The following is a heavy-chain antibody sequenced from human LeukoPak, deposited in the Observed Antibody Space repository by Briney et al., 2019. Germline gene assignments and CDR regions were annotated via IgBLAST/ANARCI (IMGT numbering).Heavy chain of an antibody. V-gene: IGHV3-30*02. CDR3: AKARGSGSSYKNIDY. Sequence: GGSLRLSCAASGFTFSSYWMSWVRQAPGKGLEWMACIKYDGKTKYYADSVTGRFTISRDNSKSTLFLQLNSLRPEDTAVYFCAKARGSGSSYKNIDYWGQGTLVTVSS. D-gene: IGHD3-10*01. J-gene: IGHJ4*02. CDR1: GFTFSSYW. CDR2: IKYDGKTK.